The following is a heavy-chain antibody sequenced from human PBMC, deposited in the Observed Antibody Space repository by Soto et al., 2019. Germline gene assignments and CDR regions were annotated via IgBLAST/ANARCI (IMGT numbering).Heavy chain of an antibody. D-gene: IGHD3-10*01. V-gene: IGHV4-30-2*01. CDR2: IYHSGST. CDR1: GGSISSCASS. Sequence: SXTRSLTGAVSGGSISSCASSWIWIRQPPGKGLEWIGYIYHSGSTYYNPSLKSRVTISVDRSKNQFSLKLSSVTAADTAVYYCARALITKVDYWGQGTLVTVSS. J-gene: IGHJ4*02. CDR3: ARALITKVDY.